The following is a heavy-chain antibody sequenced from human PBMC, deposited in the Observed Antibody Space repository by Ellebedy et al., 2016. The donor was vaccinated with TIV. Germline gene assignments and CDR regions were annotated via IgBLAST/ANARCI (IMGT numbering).Heavy chain of an antibody. D-gene: IGHD2-15*01. J-gene: IGHJ5*02. CDR1: GFAFNNFF. V-gene: IGHV3-23*01. CDR2: ISGAGDDT. Sequence: GGSLRLSXAASGFAFNNFFMSWVRQAPGKGLEWVSTISGAGDDTHLADSVKGRFIVSRDNSMNTLYLQMNRLRIEDTAVYHCMSGHYSDPWGQGTLVTVSS. CDR3: MSGHYSDP.